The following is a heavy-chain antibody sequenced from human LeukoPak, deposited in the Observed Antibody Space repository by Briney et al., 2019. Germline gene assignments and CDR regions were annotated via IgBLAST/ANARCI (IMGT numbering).Heavy chain of an antibody. CDR2: IWYDGSNK. D-gene: IGHD1-26*01. V-gene: IGHV3-33*06. Sequence: GGSLRLSCAVSGFSFRNYGMHWVRQAPGKGLEWVALIWYDGSNKYYADSVKGRFTISRDNSKNTLYLQMNTLRAEDTAVYYCAKARGAATYYYYYMDVWGKGTTVTVYS. J-gene: IGHJ6*03. CDR3: AKARGAATYYYYYMDV. CDR1: GFSFRNYG.